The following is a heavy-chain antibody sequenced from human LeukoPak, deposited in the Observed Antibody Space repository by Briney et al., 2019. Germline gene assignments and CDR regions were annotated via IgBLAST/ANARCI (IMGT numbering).Heavy chain of an antibody. CDR1: GDSFNSYY. D-gene: IGHD2-21*02. Sequence: SETLSLTCAVPGDSFNSYYWSWVRQPPGKGLEWIGYIYYNGGTNYNPSLKGRLTISLNTSKNQFSLRLTSVTAADAAVYYCARVGRYCGSDCYLDYWGQGTQVTVSS. CDR3: ARVGRYCGSDCYLDY. J-gene: IGHJ4*02. V-gene: IGHV4-59*01. CDR2: IYYNGGT.